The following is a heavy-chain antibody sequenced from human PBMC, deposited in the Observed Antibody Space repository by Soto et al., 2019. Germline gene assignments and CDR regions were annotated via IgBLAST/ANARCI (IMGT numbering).Heavy chain of an antibody. CDR3: TTIILAATRHVDIDY. J-gene: IGHJ4*02. CDR1: GGSINTNNYY. Sequence: PSETLSLTCSVSGGSINTNNYYWGWIRQSPGQGLEWIGSIYYNGHANYNPSLKGRVTISQDTSKNQFFLTLTSMTAADTATYYCTTIILAATRHVDIDYWGRGTLVTVSS. CDR2: IYYNGHA. V-gene: IGHV4-39*01. D-gene: IGHD3-9*01.